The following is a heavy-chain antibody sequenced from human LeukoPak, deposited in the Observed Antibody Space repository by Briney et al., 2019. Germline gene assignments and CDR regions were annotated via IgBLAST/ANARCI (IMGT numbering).Heavy chain of an antibody. CDR3: VKVGYCSSTSCYPEYFQH. CDR1: GFTFSSYA. D-gene: IGHD2-2*01. Sequence: GGSLRLFCSASGFTFSSYAMHWVRQAPGKGLEYVSAISSNGGSTYYADSVKGRFTISRDNSENTLYLQMSSLRAEDTAVYYCVKVGYCSSTSCYPEYFQHWGQGTLVTVSS. CDR2: ISSNGGST. J-gene: IGHJ1*01. V-gene: IGHV3-64D*06.